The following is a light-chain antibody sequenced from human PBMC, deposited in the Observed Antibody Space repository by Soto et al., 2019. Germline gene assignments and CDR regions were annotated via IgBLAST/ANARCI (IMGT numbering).Light chain of an antibody. Sequence: QSVLTQPASVSGSPGQSVTISCTGTSSDIGGYPYVSWYQQYPGKAPKLMIHDVTERPSGVSNRFSGSKSGNKASLTISGLQAEDEADYYCSSYTSSSHVVFGGGTKLTVL. CDR2: DVT. V-gene: IGLV2-14*01. J-gene: IGLJ2*01. CDR3: SSYTSSSHVV. CDR1: SSDIGGYPY.